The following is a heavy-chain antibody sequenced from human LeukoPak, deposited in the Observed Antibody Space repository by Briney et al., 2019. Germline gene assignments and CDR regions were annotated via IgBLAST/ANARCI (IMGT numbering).Heavy chain of an antibody. V-gene: IGHV1-69*01. J-gene: IGHJ6*02. CDR3: ARVPGQLGYYYYGMDV. CDR2: IIPIFGTA. CDR1: GGTFSSYA. Sequence: SVTVSCKASGGTFSSYAISWVRQAHGQGLEWMGGIIPIFGTANYAQKFQGRVTITADESTSTAYMELSSLRSEDTAVYYCARVPGQLGYYYYGMDVWGQGTTVTVSS. D-gene: IGHD3-16*01.